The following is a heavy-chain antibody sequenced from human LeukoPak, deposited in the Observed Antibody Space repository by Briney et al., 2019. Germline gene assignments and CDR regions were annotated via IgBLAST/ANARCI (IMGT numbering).Heavy chain of an antibody. CDR2: IKQDGSEK. J-gene: IGHJ4*02. CDR3: ARDWDYGSGSYYPGGDY. Sequence: GGSLRLSCAASGFTFSSYWMSCVSQAPGKGLEWVANIKQDGSEKYYVDSVKGRFTVSRDNAKNSLYLQMNSLRAEDTAVYYCARDWDYGSGSYYPGGDYWGQGTLVTVSS. D-gene: IGHD3-10*01. V-gene: IGHV3-7*01. CDR1: GFTFSSYW.